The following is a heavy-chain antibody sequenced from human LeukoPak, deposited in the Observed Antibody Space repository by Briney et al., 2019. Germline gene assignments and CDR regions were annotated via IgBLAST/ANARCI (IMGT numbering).Heavy chain of an antibody. CDR1: GFTFSSYG. D-gene: IGHD3-10*01. J-gene: IGHJ5*02. V-gene: IGHV3-33*01. CDR3: ARDKTLMVRGVIGWFGP. CDR2: IWYDGSNK. Sequence: GGSLRLSCAASGFTFSSYGMHWVRQAPGKGLEWVAVIWYDGSNKYYADSVKGRFTISRDNSKNTLYLQMNSLRAEDTAVYYCARDKTLMVRGVIGWFGPWGQGTLVTVSS.